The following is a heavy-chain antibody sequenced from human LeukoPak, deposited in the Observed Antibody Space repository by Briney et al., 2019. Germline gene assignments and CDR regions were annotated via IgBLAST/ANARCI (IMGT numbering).Heavy chain of an antibody. J-gene: IGHJ4*02. CDR3: AGAYDYVWGSTRFNDY. D-gene: IGHD3-16*02. Sequence: PGGSLRLFCVASGFTFSGYAMSWVRQTPGKGLEWVSSITGSGGATYVADSLKGRFSISRDNSKDTLYLHMNSLRAEDTAMYYCAGAYDYVWGSTRFNDYWGRGTLVTVSS. CDR2: ITGSGGAT. CDR1: GFTFSGYA. V-gene: IGHV3-23*01.